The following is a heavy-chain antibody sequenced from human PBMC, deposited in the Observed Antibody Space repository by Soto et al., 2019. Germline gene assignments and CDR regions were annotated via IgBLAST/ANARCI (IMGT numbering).Heavy chain of an antibody. D-gene: IGHD2-15*01. Sequence: PGGSLRLSCAASGFTFNHYAMSWVRQAPGKGLEWVSIIIANGGTFYADSVKGRLTISRDNSKNTVYLQMSSLRVEDTAIYYCANDYTVAADPSSVILFDYWGQGALVTVSS. CDR3: ANDYTVAADPSSVILFDY. V-gene: IGHV3-23*01. J-gene: IGHJ4*02. CDR2: IIANGGT. CDR1: GFTFNHYA.